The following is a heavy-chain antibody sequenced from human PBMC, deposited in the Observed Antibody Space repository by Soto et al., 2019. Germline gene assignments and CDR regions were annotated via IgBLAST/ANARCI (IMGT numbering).Heavy chain of an antibody. J-gene: IGHJ4*02. CDR3: ATGVIWIGYFTVDS. CDR1: GGSFGKSA. D-gene: IGHD3-3*01. Sequence: SVKVSCKASGGSFGKSAINWVRQTPGQGLEWLGGFIPVYRTLNYAQKFQGRVTITADESTGTAYMTLSSLASDDTAVYYCATGVIWIGYFTVDSWGQGTRVTSPQ. V-gene: IGHV1-69*13. CDR2: FIPVYRTL.